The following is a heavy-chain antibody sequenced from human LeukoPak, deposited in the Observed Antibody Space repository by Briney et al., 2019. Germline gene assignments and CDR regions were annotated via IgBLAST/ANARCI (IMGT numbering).Heavy chain of an antibody. V-gene: IGHV4-34*01. CDR2: INHSGST. CDR3: ARLAAALSYYYYYMDV. CDR1: GVSFSGYY. D-gene: IGHD6-13*01. J-gene: IGHJ6*03. Sequence: PSETLSLTCAVYGVSFSGYYWSWIRQPPGNGLEWIGEINHSGSTNYNPSLKSRVTISVDTSKNQFSLKLSSVTAADTAVYYCARLAAALSYYYYYMDVWGKGTTVTVSS.